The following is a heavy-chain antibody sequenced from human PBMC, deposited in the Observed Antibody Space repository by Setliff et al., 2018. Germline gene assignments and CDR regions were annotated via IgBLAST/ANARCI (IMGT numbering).Heavy chain of an antibody. D-gene: IGHD6-6*01. CDR3: AREGVDSRSSTDYRYYMDV. CDR2: ISTSNGNT. J-gene: IGHJ6*03. CDR1: GYTFTSYG. Sequence: GASVKVSCKASGYTFTSYGINWVRQAPGQGLEWMGWISTSNGNTNYAQKLQGRVTITTDESTSTAYMELSSLRSEDTAVYYCAREGVDSRSSTDYRYYMDVWGKGTTVTVSS. V-gene: IGHV1-18*01.